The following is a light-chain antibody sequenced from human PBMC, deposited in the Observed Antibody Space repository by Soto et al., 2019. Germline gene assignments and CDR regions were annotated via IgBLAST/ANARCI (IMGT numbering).Light chain of an antibody. Sequence: DIQMTQSPSSLSATVGDRVTITCRASEDISNYLAWHQQKTGKVPKLLIYAASTLQPGVPSRFSGTGSGTDFTLTISSLQPEDVPTYYCQKYNGAPPETFGPGTKVDIK. V-gene: IGKV1-27*01. CDR2: AAS. CDR1: EDISNY. CDR3: QKYNGAPPET. J-gene: IGKJ3*01.